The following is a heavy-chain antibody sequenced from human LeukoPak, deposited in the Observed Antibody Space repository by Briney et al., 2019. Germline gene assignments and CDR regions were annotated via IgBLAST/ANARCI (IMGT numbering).Heavy chain of an antibody. CDR2: ISGSGGST. D-gene: IGHD6-13*01. V-gene: IGHV3-23*01. CDR3: AKDDGDSSSPTPLGY. Sequence: PGGSLRLSCAASGFTFTSYAMSWVRQAPGKGLEWVSSISGSGGSTYYADSVKGRFTISRDNSKNTLYLQMNSLRAEDTAVYYCAKDDGDSSSPTPLGYWGQGTLVTVSS. CDR1: GFTFTSYA. J-gene: IGHJ4*02.